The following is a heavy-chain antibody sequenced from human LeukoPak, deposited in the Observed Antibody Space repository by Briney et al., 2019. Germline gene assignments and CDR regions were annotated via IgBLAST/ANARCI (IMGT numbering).Heavy chain of an antibody. D-gene: IGHD6-19*01. J-gene: IGHJ6*02. CDR2: ISWNSGSI. CDR3: AKDGADSSGWYNHYYGMDV. Sequence: GRSLRLSCAASGFTFDDYAMHWVRQAPGKGLEWVSGISWNSGSIGYADSVKGRFTISRDNAKNSLYLQMNSLRAEDTALYYCAKDGADSSGWYNHYYGMDVWGQGTTVTVSS. CDR1: GFTFDDYA. V-gene: IGHV3-9*01.